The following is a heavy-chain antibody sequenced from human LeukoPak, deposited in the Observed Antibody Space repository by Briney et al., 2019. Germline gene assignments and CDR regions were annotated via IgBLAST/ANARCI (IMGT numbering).Heavy chain of an antibody. V-gene: IGHV5-51*01. Sequence: GESLKISCKGSGYRFTDYWIGWVRQMPGKGLECMGIIYPDDSDIRYSPSFQGQVTISANKSVSTAYLQWSSLKASDTAMYYCARSDSSGYYRTVFDHWGQGTLVTVSS. CDR2: IYPDDSDI. D-gene: IGHD3-22*01. CDR3: ARSDSSGYYRTVFDH. J-gene: IGHJ4*02. CDR1: GYRFTDYW.